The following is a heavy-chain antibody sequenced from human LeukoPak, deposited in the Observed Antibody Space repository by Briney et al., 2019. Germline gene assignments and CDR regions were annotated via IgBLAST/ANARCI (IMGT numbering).Heavy chain of an antibody. V-gene: IGHV1-2*06. D-gene: IGHD6-19*01. CDR2: INPNSGAT. CDR3: ARDGSHWSSFHY. J-gene: IGHJ4*02. CDR1: GYSFTAFD. Sequence: ASVKVSCKASGYSFTAFDIHWVRQAPGQRLEWVARINPNSGATDYAQKFRAGVTLTRDTTTNTVYMELSSLRSDDTAVYYCARDGSHWSSFHYWGQGTLVIVSS.